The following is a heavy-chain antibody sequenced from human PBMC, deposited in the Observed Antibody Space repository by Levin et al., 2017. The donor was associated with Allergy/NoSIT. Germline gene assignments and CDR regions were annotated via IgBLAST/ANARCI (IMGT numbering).Heavy chain of an antibody. V-gene: IGHV4-59*08. Sequence: SETLSLTCTVSGGSISSYHWSWIRQPPGKGLEWIGHIHYSGSTNYNPSLKSRVTMSVETSKNQFSLKLTSVTAADTAVYYCARQYVGWSYYFDYWGQGTLVTVSS. CDR2: IHYSGST. CDR3: ARQYVGWSYYFDY. CDR1: GGSISSYH. J-gene: IGHJ4*02. D-gene: IGHD3-9*01.